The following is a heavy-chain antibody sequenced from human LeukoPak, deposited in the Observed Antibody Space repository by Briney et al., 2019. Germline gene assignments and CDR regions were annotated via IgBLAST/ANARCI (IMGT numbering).Heavy chain of an antibody. CDR2: INHSGST. CDR1: GASFSGYY. D-gene: IGHD3-22*01. J-gene: IGHJ4*02. V-gene: IGHV4-34*01. CDR3: ARAAHYYDSGGYYDFDY. Sequence: SETLSLTCAVYGASFSGYYWSWIRQPPGKGLEGIGEINHSGSTNYNPSLKSRVTISVDMSKNQFSLKLRSVTAADTAVYYCARAAHYYDSGGYYDFDYWGQGSLVTVSS.